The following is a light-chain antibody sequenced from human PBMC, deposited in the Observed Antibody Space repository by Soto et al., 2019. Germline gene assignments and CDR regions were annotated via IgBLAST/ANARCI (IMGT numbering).Light chain of an antibody. J-gene: IGLJ1*01. CDR3: ATWDDNVYV. Sequence: QSVLTQPSSASGTPGQTVTISCSISSPNVGTNPVAWYQQLPGTAPKLLIYTNSQRPLGVPVRFSGSKSGTSASLAISGLQSEDEGDYYCATWDDNVYVFGTGTKVTVL. V-gene: IGLV1-44*01. CDR1: SPNVGTNP. CDR2: TNS.